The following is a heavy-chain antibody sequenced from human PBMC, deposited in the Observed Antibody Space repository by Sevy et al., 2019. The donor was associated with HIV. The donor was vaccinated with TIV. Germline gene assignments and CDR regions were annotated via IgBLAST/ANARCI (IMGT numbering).Heavy chain of an antibody. CDR3: AKDNTWFGELSRFYP. V-gene: IGHV3-23*01. CDR1: GFTFSSYA. D-gene: IGHD3-10*01. J-gene: IGHJ5*02. CDR2: ISGSGGST. Sequence: GGSLRLSCAASGFTFSSYAMSWVRQAPGKGLEWVSAISGSGGSTYYADSVKGRFTISRDNSKNTLYLQMNSLRAEDTAVYYCAKDNTWFGELSRFYPWGQGTLVTVSS.